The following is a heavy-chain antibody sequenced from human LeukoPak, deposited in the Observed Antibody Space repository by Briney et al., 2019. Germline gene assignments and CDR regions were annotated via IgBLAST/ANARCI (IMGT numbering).Heavy chain of an antibody. CDR3: AAAPILRGEGGEHYKYGMDV. D-gene: IGHD2-2*02. CDR2: IHHNGTR. V-gene: IGHV4/OR15-8*01. CDR1: VGSINSGNW. Sequence: PSGTLSLTCGVSVGSINSGNWWTWVRQSPGKGLEWIGEIHHNGTRDYNPSLKSRVTISADTSKNHFSLIVTSPTAADTAVYYCAAAPILRGEGGEHYKYGMDVWGQGTTVIVSS. J-gene: IGHJ6*02.